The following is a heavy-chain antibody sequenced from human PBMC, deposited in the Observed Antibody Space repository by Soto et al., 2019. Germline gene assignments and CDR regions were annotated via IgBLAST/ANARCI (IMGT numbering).Heavy chain of an antibody. CDR2: IIPIFGTA. J-gene: IGHJ4*02. Sequence: EASVKVSCKASGGTFSSYAISWVRQAPGQGLEWMGGIIPIFGTANYAQKFQGRVTITADASTSTVYMELSSLRSEDTAVYYCARDPSPSNCGGDCYSLGFDYWGQGTLVTVSS. D-gene: IGHD2-21*02. V-gene: IGHV1-69*13. CDR1: GGTFSSYA. CDR3: ARDPSPSNCGGDCYSLGFDY.